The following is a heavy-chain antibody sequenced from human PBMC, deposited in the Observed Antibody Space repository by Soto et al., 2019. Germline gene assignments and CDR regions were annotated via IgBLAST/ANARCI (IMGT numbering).Heavy chain of an antibody. CDR1: GFTFSSYS. CDR2: ISSSSSYI. V-gene: IGHV3-21*01. J-gene: IGHJ4*02. D-gene: IGHD5-18*01. Sequence: GGSLRLSCAASGFTFSSYSMNWVRQAPGKGLEWVSSISSSSSYIYYADSVKGRFTISRDNAKNSLYLQMNSLRAEDTAVYYCASVEGHVDTAYGGGVLWGQGTLVTVSS. CDR3: ASVEGHVDTAYGGGVL.